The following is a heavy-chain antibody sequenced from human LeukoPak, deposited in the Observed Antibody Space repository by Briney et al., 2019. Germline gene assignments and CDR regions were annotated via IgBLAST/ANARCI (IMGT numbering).Heavy chain of an antibody. J-gene: IGHJ2*01. CDR3: ASRIAAAGTAWYFDL. D-gene: IGHD6-13*01. V-gene: IGHV4-61*01. CDR1: GGSVSSGSYY. Sequence: SETLSLTCTVSGGSVSSGSYYWSWIRQPPGKGLEWIGYVYFTGNTNYNPSLKSRVTISVDTSKNQFSLKLSSVTAADTAVYYCASRIAAAGTAWYFDLWGRGTLVTVSS. CDR2: VYFTGNT.